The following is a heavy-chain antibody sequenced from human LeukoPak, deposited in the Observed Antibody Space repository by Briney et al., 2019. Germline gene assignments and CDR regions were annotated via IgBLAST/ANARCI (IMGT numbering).Heavy chain of an antibody. CDR3: ARDVDTAMAWRGAFDI. J-gene: IGHJ3*02. D-gene: IGHD5-18*01. Sequence: SVKVSCKVSGYTLTELSMHWVRQAPGQGLEWMGGIIPIFGTANYAQKFQGRVTITADKSTSTAYMELSSLRSEDTAVYYCARDVDTAMAWRGAFDIWGQGTMVTVS. CDR1: GYTLTELS. V-gene: IGHV1-69*06. CDR2: IIPIFGTA.